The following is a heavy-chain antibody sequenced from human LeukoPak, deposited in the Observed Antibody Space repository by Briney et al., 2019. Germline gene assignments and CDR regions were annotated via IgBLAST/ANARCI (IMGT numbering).Heavy chain of an antibody. Sequence: QPGGSLRLSCAASGFTFNSYAMSWVRQAPGKGLEWVSAISDNGSGTYYAASVKGRFIISRGNSKNTLFLQMNSLRVDDTAVYYCAKGCRSSRCDEGRRFDPWGQGTLVTVSS. CDR3: AKGCRSSRCDEGRRFDP. D-gene: IGHD2-2*01. CDR1: GFTFNSYA. J-gene: IGHJ5*02. CDR2: ISDNGSGT. V-gene: IGHV3-23*01.